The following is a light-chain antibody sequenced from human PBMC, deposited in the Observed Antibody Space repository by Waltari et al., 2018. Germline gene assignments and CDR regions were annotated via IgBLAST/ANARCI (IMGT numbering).Light chain of an antibody. V-gene: IGLV2-11*01. CDR3: CSYAGTSSLT. CDR1: RRDVGGYNY. Sequence: QPALTQPRSVSGSPGQSVSISCPGPRRDVGGYNYVSWYRPHPGKAPPRIIFDVNMRPPGVPDRFSGSKSGNTASLTISGLQAEDEADYYCCSYAGTSSLTFGGGTQLTVL. J-gene: IGLJ2*01. CDR2: DVN.